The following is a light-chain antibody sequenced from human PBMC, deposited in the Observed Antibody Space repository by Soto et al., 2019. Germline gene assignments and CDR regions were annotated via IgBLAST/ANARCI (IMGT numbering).Light chain of an antibody. Sequence: EIVMTQSPATLSVSPGERATLSCRASQSVSSNLAWYQQKPGQAPRLLIYGASSRATGIPNRFSGSGSGTDFTLTISRLEPEDFAVYFCQHYGSSRTFGQGTKVDIK. J-gene: IGKJ1*01. CDR3: QHYGSSRT. CDR2: GAS. V-gene: IGKV3-20*01. CDR1: QSVSSN.